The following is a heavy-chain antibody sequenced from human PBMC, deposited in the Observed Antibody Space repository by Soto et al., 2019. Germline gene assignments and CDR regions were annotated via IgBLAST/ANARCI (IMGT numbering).Heavy chain of an antibody. CDR2: ISGSGGST. CDR3: AKVKLSTAGATMVRGVIKPYYYYGMDV. D-gene: IGHD3-10*01. CDR1: GFNFITYS. Sequence: PGGSLRLSCAASGFNFITYSLNWVRQAPGKGLEWVASISGSGGSTYYADSLKGRFTISRDNSKNTLYLQMNSLRAEDTAVYYCAKVKLSTAGATMVRGVIKPYYYYGMDVWGQGTTVTVSS. V-gene: IGHV3-23*01. J-gene: IGHJ6*02.